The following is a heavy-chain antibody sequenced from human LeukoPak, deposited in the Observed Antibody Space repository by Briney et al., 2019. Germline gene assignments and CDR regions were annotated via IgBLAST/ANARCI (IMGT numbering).Heavy chain of an antibody. CDR2: IKQDGSEI. J-gene: IGHJ4*02. CDR1: GFTFSAYW. D-gene: IGHD3-10*01. Sequence: PGGSLRLSCAASGFTFSAYWMSWVRQTPGKGLEWVANIKQDGSEIYYVDSVKGRFTISGDNAKNSLYLQVNSLRVEDTAVYYCARDGSPFDHWGQGTLVTVSS. V-gene: IGHV3-7*01. CDR3: ARDGSPFDH.